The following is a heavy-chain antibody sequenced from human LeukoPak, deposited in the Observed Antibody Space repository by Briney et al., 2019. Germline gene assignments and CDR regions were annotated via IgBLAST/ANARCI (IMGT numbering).Heavy chain of an antibody. V-gene: IGHV1-18*01. CDR1: GYTFTSYG. CDR3: ARRPYYDSSGYPDY. J-gene: IGHJ4*02. CDR2: ISAYNGNT. D-gene: IGHD3-22*01. Sequence: GASVKISCKASGYTFTSYGISWVRQAPGQGLEWMGWISAYNGNTNYAQKLQGRVTMTTDTSTSTAYMELRSLRSDDTAVYYCARRPYYDSSGYPDYWGQGTLVTVSS.